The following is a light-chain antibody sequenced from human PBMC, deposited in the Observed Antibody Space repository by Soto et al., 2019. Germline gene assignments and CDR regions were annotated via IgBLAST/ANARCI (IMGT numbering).Light chain of an antibody. CDR1: SSDVGNYNL. CDR2: EVS. Sequence: QSVLTQPASVSGSPGRSITISCTGTSSDVGNYNLVSWYQHHAGKAPKLMIFEVSKRPSGVSNRFSGSKSGNTASLTISGLQAEDEADYYCCSYAHSSTYVFGTGTKVT. CDR3: CSYAHSSTYV. V-gene: IGLV2-23*02. J-gene: IGLJ1*01.